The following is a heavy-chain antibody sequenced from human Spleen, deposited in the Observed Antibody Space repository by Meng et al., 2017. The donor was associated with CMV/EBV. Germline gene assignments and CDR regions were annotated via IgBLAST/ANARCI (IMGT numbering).Heavy chain of an antibody. D-gene: IGHD3-10*01. CDR2: IRYDGSNK. J-gene: IGHJ6*02. CDR3: AKDGPGDWYGSGSPGDYYYYYYAMDV. CDR1: GFTFSDYW. Sequence: GGSLRLSCAASGFTFSDYWMSWVRQAPGKGLEGVAFIRYDGSNKYYADSVKGRFTISRDNSKNTLNPQMNSLRLEDTAVYYCAKDGPGDWYGSGSPGDYYYYYYAMDVWGQGTTVTVSS. V-gene: IGHV3-30*02.